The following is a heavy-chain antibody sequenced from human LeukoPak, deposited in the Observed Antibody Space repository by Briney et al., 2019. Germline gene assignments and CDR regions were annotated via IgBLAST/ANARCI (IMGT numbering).Heavy chain of an antibody. CDR1: GFTFSSYS. CDR3: ARDGATFSGYDWYYYMDV. V-gene: IGHV3-21*01. CDR2: ISSSISYI. Sequence: GGSLTLSCAASGFTFSSYSMNWVRQAPGKGGEWVSSISSSISYIYYADSVKGRFTISRDNAKNSLYLQMNSLRAEDTAVYYCARDGATFSGYDWYYYMDVWGKGTTVTVSS. D-gene: IGHD5-12*01. J-gene: IGHJ6*03.